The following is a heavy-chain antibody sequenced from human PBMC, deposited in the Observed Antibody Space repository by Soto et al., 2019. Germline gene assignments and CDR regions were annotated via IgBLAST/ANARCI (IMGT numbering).Heavy chain of an antibody. CDR3: TGKTYYYYPMDV. V-gene: IGHV3-15*01. CDR2: IKSKTDGGTT. CDR1: GFTFSDHY. Sequence: GGSLRLSCAASGFTFSDHYMDWVRQAPGKGLEWVGRIKSKTDGGTTDYAAPVKGRFTISRDDSKNTLYLQMNSLKTEDTAVYYCTGKTYYYYPMDVWGQGTTVTVSS. J-gene: IGHJ6*02.